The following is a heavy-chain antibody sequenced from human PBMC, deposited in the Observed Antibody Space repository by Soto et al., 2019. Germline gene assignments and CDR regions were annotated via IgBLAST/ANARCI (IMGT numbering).Heavy chain of an antibody. J-gene: IGHJ5*02. D-gene: IGHD2-2*01. CDR3: VRDGHCITTSCYGNWFDP. CDR1: GYTFTSYA. CDR2: INAGNGNT. V-gene: IGHV1-3*01. Sequence: ASVKVSCKASGYTFTSYAMHWVRQAPGQRLEWMGWINAGNGNTKYSQKFQGRVTITRDTSASTAYMEMNSLRAEDTAVYYCVRDGHCITTSCYGNWFDPWGQGTLVTVSS.